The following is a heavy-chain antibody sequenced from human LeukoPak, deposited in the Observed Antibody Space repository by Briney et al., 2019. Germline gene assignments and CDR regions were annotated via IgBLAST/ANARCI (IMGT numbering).Heavy chain of an antibody. V-gene: IGHV4-34*01. CDR3: ARGGDDILTGPPQN. Sequence: SETLSLTCAVYGGSFSGYYWSWIRQPPGKGLEWIGEINHIGSTNYNPSLKSRVTISVDTSKNQFSLKLSSVNAADTAVYYCARGGDDILTGPPQNWGQGTLVTVSS. J-gene: IGHJ4*02. CDR2: INHIGST. CDR1: GGSFSGYY. D-gene: IGHD3-9*01.